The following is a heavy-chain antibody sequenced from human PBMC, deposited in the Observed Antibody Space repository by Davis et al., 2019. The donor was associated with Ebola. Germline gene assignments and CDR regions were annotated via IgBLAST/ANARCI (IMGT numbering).Heavy chain of an antibody. CDR3: AKILRDSSNFDY. Sequence: GESLKISCAASGFRFKNYAMHWVRQAPGKGLEWVAFIRFDGSDKYYADSVKGRFTISRDNSKNTLFLQMDSLRTEDMAVYFCAKILRDSSNFDYWGQGTLVSVSS. D-gene: IGHD2-21*02. V-gene: IGHV3-30*02. J-gene: IGHJ4*02. CDR1: GFRFKNYA. CDR2: IRFDGSDK.